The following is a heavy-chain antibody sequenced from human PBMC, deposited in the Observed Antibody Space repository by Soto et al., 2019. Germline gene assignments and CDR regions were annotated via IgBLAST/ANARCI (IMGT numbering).Heavy chain of an antibody. CDR2: ISSGSSNI. CDR1: GFAFRSYN. Sequence: PGGSLTLSCAASGFAFRSYNMNWVCQAPGKGLEWVASISSGSSNIYYADSVKGRFTISRDNAKNSLFLQMDSLRAEDSAVYYCASATVVAATFDFWGQGTLVTVSS. CDR3: ASATVVAATFDF. J-gene: IGHJ4*02. V-gene: IGHV3-21*01. D-gene: IGHD2-15*01.